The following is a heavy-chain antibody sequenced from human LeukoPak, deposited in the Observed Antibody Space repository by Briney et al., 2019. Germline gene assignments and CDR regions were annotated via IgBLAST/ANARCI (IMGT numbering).Heavy chain of an antibody. Sequence: SGTLSLTCAVYGGSFSGYYWSWIRQPPGKGLEWIGEINHSGSTNYNPSLKSRVTISVDTSKNQFSLKLSSVTAADTAVYYCARLSGYHFDYWGQGALVTVSS. D-gene: IGHD5-12*01. CDR3: ARLSGYHFDY. CDR2: INHSGST. V-gene: IGHV4-34*01. J-gene: IGHJ4*02. CDR1: GGSFSGYY.